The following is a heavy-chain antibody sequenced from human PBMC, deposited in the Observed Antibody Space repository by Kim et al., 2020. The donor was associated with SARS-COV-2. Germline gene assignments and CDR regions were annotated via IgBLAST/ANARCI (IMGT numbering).Heavy chain of an antibody. Sequence: GGSLRLSCAASGFTFRSYAMHWVRQAPGKGLESVAVISNDGTEEYYAKSVKGRFTISRDNSKNTLYLQMNSQRAEDTAVYYCARGDGEGFNSIDSWGQGTLVTLSS. CDR1: GFTFRSYA. CDR3: ARGDGEGFNSIDS. D-gene: IGHD2-21*01. V-gene: IGHV3-30*04. J-gene: IGHJ4*02. CDR2: ISNDGTEE.